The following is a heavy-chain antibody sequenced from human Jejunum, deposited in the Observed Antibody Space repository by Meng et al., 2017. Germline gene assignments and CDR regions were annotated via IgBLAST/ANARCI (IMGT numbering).Heavy chain of an antibody. CDR1: GGSIHSNDYY. CDR3: ARGNYFSSHDY. J-gene: IGHJ4*02. Sequence: QVQLQQSGPGLVKPSQTLSLTCTVSGGSIHSNDYYCSWIRQPPGKGLEWIGFIQYSGTTYYSPSLKSRVTISTDTSQKQCSLEVSSVTAADSAVYYCARGNYFSSHDYWGQGTLVTVSS. CDR2: IQYSGTT. V-gene: IGHV4-30-4*01. D-gene: IGHD4-11*01.